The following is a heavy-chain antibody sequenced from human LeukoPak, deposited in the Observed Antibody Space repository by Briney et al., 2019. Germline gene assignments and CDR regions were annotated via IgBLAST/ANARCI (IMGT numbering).Heavy chain of an antibody. CDR1: GYTFTGYY. CDR3: ARDPQDIVVVPAAMWYYYYGMDV. V-gene: IGHV1-2*02. D-gene: IGHD2-2*01. Sequence: GASVKVSCKASGYTFTGYYMHWVRQAPGQGLEWMGWINPNSGCTNYAQKFQGRVTMTRDTSISTDYMSRLRSDDTAVYYCARDPQDIVVVPAAMWYYYYGMDVWGQGTTVTVSS. CDR2: INPNSGCT. J-gene: IGHJ6*02.